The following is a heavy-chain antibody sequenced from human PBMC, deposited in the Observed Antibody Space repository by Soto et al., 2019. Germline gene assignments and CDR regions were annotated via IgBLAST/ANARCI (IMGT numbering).Heavy chain of an antibody. CDR3: AREKSSSHFDY. D-gene: IGHD6-6*01. J-gene: IGHJ4*02. Sequence: GESLKISCAASGFTFSSYWMHWVRQAPGKGLVWVSRINSDGSSTSYADSVKGLFTISRDNAKNTLYLQMNSLRAEDTAVYYCAREKSSSHFDYWGQGTLVTVSS. CDR2: INSDGSST. CDR1: GFTFSSYW. V-gene: IGHV3-74*01.